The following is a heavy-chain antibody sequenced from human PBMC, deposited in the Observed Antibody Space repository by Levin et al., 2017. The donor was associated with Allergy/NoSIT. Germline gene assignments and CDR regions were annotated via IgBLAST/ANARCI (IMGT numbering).Heavy chain of an antibody. V-gene: IGHV3-15*01. CDR3: TTYLMVAATLPDY. CDR2: IKDKTVGGTT. Sequence: PGESLKISCAASGFTFSNVWMSWVRQAPGKGLEWVGRIKDKTVGGTTDYATPVKGRFTITRDDSKNTLYLQMDSLNTEDTGVYYCTTYLMVAATLPDYWGQGTLVTVSS. D-gene: IGHD2-15*01. J-gene: IGHJ4*02. CDR1: GFTFSNVW.